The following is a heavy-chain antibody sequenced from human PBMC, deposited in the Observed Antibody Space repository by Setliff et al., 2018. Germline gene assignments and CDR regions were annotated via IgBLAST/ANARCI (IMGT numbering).Heavy chain of an antibody. Sequence: ASVKVSCKASGYTFTSYGISWVRQAPGQGLEWMGWISAYDGDTNYAQKLQGRVTMTTDTSTTTAYMELRSLRSDDTAVYYCARPGLYCSGGSCYGDDAFDIWGQGTTVTVSS. V-gene: IGHV1-18*01. CDR2: ISAYDGDT. CDR3: ARPGLYCSGGSCYGDDAFDI. J-gene: IGHJ3*02. CDR1: GYTFTSYG. D-gene: IGHD2-15*01.